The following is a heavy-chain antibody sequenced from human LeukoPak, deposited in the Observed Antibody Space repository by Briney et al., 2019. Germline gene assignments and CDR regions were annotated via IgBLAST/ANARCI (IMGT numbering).Heavy chain of an antibody. CDR1: GGSISSYY. CDR3: ARGGVVPAAIGYYYYYYYMDV. D-gene: IGHD2-2*01. CDR2: MYYSGST. J-gene: IGHJ6*03. Sequence: SETLSLTCTVSGGSISSYYWSWIRQPPGKGLEWIGYMYYSGSTNYNPSLKSRVTISVDTSKNQFSLKLSSVTAADTAVYYCARGGVVPAAIGYYYYYYYMDVWGKGTTVTISS. V-gene: IGHV4-59*01.